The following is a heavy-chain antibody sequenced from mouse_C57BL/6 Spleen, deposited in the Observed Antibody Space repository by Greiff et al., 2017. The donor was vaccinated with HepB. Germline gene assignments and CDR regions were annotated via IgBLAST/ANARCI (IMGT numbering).Heavy chain of an antibody. CDR3: ARQLRPLGAMDY. D-gene: IGHD3-2*02. V-gene: IGHV1-54*01. CDR2: INPGSGGT. J-gene: IGHJ4*01. Sequence: LQESGAELVRPGPSVKVSCKASGYAFTNYLIEWVKQRPGQGLEWIGVINPGSGGTNYNEKFKGKATLTADKSSSTAYMQLSSLTSEDSAVYFCARQLRPLGAMDYWGQGTSVTVSS. CDR1: GYAFTNYL.